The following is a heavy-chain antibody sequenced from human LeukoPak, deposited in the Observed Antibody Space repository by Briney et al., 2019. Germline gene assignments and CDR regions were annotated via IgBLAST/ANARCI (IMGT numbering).Heavy chain of an antibody. D-gene: IGHD3-10*01. J-gene: IGHJ4*02. CDR3: ARSMVRGVLHGGFDF. CDR2: IYPGDSDT. Sequence: GESLKISCKGSGYSFTSYWIGWVRQMPGKGLEWMGIIYPGDSDTKYRPSFQGQVTISADKSISTAYLQWSSLKASDTAMYYCARSMVRGVLHGGFDFWGQGTLVTVSS. CDR1: GYSFTSYW. V-gene: IGHV5-51*01.